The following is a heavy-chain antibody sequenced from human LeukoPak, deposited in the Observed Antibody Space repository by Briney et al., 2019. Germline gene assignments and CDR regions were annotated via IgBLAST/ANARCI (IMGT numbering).Heavy chain of an antibody. D-gene: IGHD3-10*01. V-gene: IGHV3-23*01. Sequence: GGSLRLSCAASGFTFSSFAMSWVRQAPGKGLDWVSGISGSGGSTYYADSVKGRFTISRDNSNNTLYLQMNSLRAEDTAVYYCAARGNDYWGQGTLVTVSS. J-gene: IGHJ4*02. CDR1: GFTFSSFA. CDR3: AARGNDY. CDR2: ISGSGGST.